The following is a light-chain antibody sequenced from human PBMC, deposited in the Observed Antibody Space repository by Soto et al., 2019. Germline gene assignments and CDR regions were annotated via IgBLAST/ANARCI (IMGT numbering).Light chain of an antibody. CDR2: DAS. Sequence: DVQMTQSPSSLSALVGDRVTITCRASQSVSRYLNWYQHKPGKAPKLLIFDASSLESGVPSRFSGSGSGTEFTLTISSLQPDDFATYYCQHYNSYSEAFGQGTKVDIK. V-gene: IGKV1-5*01. CDR3: QHYNSYSEA. CDR1: QSVSRY. J-gene: IGKJ1*01.